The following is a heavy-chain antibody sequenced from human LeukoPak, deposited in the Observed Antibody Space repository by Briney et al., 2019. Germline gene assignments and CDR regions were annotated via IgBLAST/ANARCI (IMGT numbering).Heavy chain of an antibody. J-gene: IGHJ4*02. Sequence: PGGSLRLSCAASGFTFDDYAMHWVRQAPGKGLEWVSLISWDGGGTYYADSVKGRFTISRDNSKNSLYLQMNSLRAEDTALYYCAKDSSYDSSGYYFDYWGQGTLVTVSS. D-gene: IGHD3-22*01. CDR1: GFTFDDYA. V-gene: IGHV3-43D*03. CDR3: AKDSSYDSSGYYFDY. CDR2: ISWDGGGT.